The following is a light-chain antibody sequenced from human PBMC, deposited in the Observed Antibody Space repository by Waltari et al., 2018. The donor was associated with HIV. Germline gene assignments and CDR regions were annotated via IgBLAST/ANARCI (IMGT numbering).Light chain of an antibody. V-gene: IGLV2-14*01. CDR1: SSDVGGYNY. CDR2: EVS. J-gene: IGLJ1*01. Sequence: QSALTQPASVSGSPGQSITISCTGTSSDVGGYNYVSWYQQHPGKAPKLMIYEVSNRTSGVSDPFSGSEAGNTAAVSISGLQAEDKAEYYCRSCTSSSLYVFGTGTKVTVL. CDR3: RSCTSSSLYV.